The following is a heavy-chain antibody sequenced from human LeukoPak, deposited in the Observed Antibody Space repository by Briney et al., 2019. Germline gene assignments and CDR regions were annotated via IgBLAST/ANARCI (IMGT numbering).Heavy chain of an antibody. V-gene: IGHV3-23*01. CDR1: GFTFRNYG. D-gene: IGHD1-26*01. Sequence: PGGSLRLSCAASGFTFRNYGMSWVRQAPGKGLEWVSTISGSGDATYYADSVKGRFTISRDNSISRDNSKNTLYLQMNSLRAEDTAVYYCAKDREDSGSLYACWGQGTLVTVSS. J-gene: IGHJ4*02. CDR3: AKDREDSGSLYAC. CDR2: ISGSGDAT.